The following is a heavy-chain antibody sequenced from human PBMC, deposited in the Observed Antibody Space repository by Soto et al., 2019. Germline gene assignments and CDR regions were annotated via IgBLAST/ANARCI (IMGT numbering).Heavy chain of an antibody. D-gene: IGHD6-13*01. CDR3: ASGIAAAPTTPRQYFDY. V-gene: IGHV1-69*02. J-gene: IGHJ4*02. CDR2: IIPILGIA. CDR1: GGTFSSYT. Sequence: ASVKVSCKASGGTFSSYTISWVRQAPGQGLEWMGRIIPILGIANYAQKFQGRVTITADKSTSTAYMELSSLRSEDTAVYYCASGIAAAPTTPRQYFDYWGQGTLVTVSS.